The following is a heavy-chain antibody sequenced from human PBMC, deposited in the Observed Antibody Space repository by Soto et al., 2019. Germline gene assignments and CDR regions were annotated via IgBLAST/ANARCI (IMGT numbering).Heavy chain of an antibody. CDR3: ARDLPPVDY. J-gene: IGHJ4*02. CDR2: ISADNGNT. Sequence: QVQLVQSGAEVKKPGASVKVSCKASGYTFTSYAISWVRQTPGHGLEWMGWISADNGNTNYAQKLQVRVTMSTDTSTSTAYMELMSLGEDDTAVYYCARDLPPVDYWGQGNLVTVPS. V-gene: IGHV1-18*01. CDR1: GYTFTSYA.